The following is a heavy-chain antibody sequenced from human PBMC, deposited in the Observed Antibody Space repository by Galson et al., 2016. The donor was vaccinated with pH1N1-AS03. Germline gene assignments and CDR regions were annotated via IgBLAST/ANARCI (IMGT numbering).Heavy chain of an antibody. CDR2: ISSDGDT. J-gene: IGHJ6*02. CDR3: AREAEHYYYALDV. Sequence: SLRLSCAASGFTFSSYSIHWVRQAPGKGLEYVSAISSDGDTCYTDSVKGRFTISRDKSKNTVYLQMGSLRPEDVAVYYCAREAEHYYYALDVWGQGTTVTVSS. CDR1: GFTFSSYS. V-gene: IGHV3-64*02.